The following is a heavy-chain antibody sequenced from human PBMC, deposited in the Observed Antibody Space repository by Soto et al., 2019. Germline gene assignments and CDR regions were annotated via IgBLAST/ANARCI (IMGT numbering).Heavy chain of an antibody. D-gene: IGHD6-13*01. CDR3: ARGGEGSSLYYFDY. CDR1: GGSFSGYY. J-gene: IGHJ4*02. V-gene: IGHV4-34*01. Sequence: SETLSLTCAVYGGSFSGYYWSWIRQPPGKGLEWIGEINHSGSTNYNPSLKSRVTISVDTSKNQFSLKLSSVTAADTAVYCCARGGEGSSLYYFDYWGQGTLVTVSS. CDR2: INHSGST.